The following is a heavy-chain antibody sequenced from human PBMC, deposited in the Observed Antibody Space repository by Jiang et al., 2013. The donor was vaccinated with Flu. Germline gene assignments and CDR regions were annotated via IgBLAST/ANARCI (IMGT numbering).Heavy chain of an antibody. J-gene: IGHJ4*02. CDR1: GYTLTELS. V-gene: IGHV1-24*01. Sequence: SCKVSGYTLTELSMHWVRQAPGKGLEWMGGFDPEDGETIYAQKFQGRVTMTEDTSTDTAYMELSSLRSEDTAVYYCATHGSSWYKDFDYWGQGTLVTVSS. CDR2: FDPEDGET. CDR3: ATHGSSWYKDFDY. D-gene: IGHD6-13*01.